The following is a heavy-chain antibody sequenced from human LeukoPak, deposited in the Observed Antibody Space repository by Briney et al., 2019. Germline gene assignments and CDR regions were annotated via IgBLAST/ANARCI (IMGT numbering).Heavy chain of an antibody. V-gene: IGHV4-59*01. J-gene: IGHJ3*02. Sequence: PSETLSLTCTVSGGSISSYYWSWIRQPPGKGLEWIGYIYYSGSTNYNPSLKSRVTISVDTSKNQFSLKLSSVTAADTAVYYCARDLGYSSSSDAFDIWGQGTMVTVSS. CDR1: GGSISSYY. CDR3: ARDLGYSSSSDAFDI. D-gene: IGHD6-6*01. CDR2: IYYSGST.